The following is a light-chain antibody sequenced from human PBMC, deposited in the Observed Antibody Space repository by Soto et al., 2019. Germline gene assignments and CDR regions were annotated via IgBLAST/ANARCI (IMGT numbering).Light chain of an antibody. Sequence: DIQMTQSPSSLSASVGDRVTITCQASQDISDSLNWYQQKPGKAPNLLIYDASNLEIGVPSRFSGSGSGTDFTFTITGLQPEDFETYYCHQYTHPPLTLGGGTKVDIK. CDR2: DAS. CDR1: QDISDS. V-gene: IGKV1-33*01. CDR3: HQYTHPPLT. J-gene: IGKJ4*01.